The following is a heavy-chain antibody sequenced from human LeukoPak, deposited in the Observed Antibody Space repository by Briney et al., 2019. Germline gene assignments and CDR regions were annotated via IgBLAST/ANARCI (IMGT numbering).Heavy chain of an antibody. CDR2: IYYSGST. Sequence: SQTLSLTCTVSGGSISSDGYYWSWIRQPPGKGLEWIGYIYYSGSTNYNPSLKSRVTISVDTSKNQFSLKLSSVTAADTAVYYCARQYSSSSGYYYYGMDVWGQGTTVTVSS. D-gene: IGHD6-6*01. J-gene: IGHJ6*02. CDR1: GGSISSDGYY. V-gene: IGHV4-61*08. CDR3: ARQYSSSSGYYYYGMDV.